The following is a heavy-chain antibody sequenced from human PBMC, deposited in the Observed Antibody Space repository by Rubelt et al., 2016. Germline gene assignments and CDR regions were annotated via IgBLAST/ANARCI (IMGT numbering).Heavy chain of an antibody. J-gene: IGHJ4*02. CDR3: ARGWGLTWWDILNY. CDR1: GGSFSGYY. V-gene: IGHV4-34*01. D-gene: IGHD2-15*01. Sequence: QVQLQQWGAGLLKPSETLSLTCAVYGGSFSGYYWSWIRQPPGKGLEWIGEINHSGSTNYNPSLKSRVTISVDTSKNQFSLKLSSVTAADTAVYYCARGWGLTWWDILNYWGQGTLVTVSS. CDR2: INHSGST.